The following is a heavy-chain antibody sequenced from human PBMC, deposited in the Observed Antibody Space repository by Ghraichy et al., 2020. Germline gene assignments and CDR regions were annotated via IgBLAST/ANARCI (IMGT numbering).Heavy chain of an antibody. Sequence: SETLSLTCTVSGYSISSGYYWGWIRQPPGKGLEWIGSIYHSGSTYYNPSLKSRVTISVDTSKNQFSLKLSSVTAADTAVYYCAREGGCSGGSCYPPFDPWGQGTLVTVSS. CDR1: GYSISSGYY. CDR2: IYHSGST. D-gene: IGHD2-15*01. CDR3: AREGGCSGGSCYPPFDP. V-gene: IGHV4-38-2*02. J-gene: IGHJ5*02.